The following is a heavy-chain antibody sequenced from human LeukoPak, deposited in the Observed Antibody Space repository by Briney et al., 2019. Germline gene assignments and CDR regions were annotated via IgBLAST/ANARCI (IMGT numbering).Heavy chain of an antibody. CDR3: AKGSSARVDTAMPTIDY. Sequence: PGGSLRLSCAASGFTFSSYAMSWVRQAPGKGLEWVSAISGSGGSTYYADSVKGRFTISRDNSKNTLYLQMNSLRAEDTAVYYCAKGSSARVDTAMPTIDYWGQGTLVTVSS. CDR2: ISGSGGST. CDR1: GFTFSSYA. D-gene: IGHD5-18*01. V-gene: IGHV3-23*01. J-gene: IGHJ4*02.